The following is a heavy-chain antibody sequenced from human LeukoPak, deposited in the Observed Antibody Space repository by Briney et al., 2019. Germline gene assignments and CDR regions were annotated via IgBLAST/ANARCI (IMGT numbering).Heavy chain of an antibody. Sequence: SETLSLTCGVSGYSISRGYYWAWIRPPPGKGLERIGTIYHTGSTYYNPSLESRVTISVDTSKNEFSLNLNSVTAADTAVYYCARAGWIITSGIDYWGQGALVTVSS. V-gene: IGHV4-38-2*01. J-gene: IGHJ4*02. D-gene: IGHD3-10*01. CDR1: GYSISRGYY. CDR2: IYHTGST. CDR3: ARAGWIITSGIDY.